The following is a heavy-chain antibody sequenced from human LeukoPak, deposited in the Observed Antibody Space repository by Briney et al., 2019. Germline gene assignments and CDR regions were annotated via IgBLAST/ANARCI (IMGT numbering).Heavy chain of an antibody. CDR2: IKQDGSEK. D-gene: IGHD6-19*01. V-gene: IGHV3-7*03. J-gene: IGHJ5*02. Sequence: GGSLRLSCAASGFTFSSYAMSWVRQAPGKGLEWVANIKQDGSEKYYVDSVKGRFTISRDNAKNSLYLQMNSLRAEDTAVYYCARGDSSGWYGWFDPWGQGTLVTVSS. CDR1: GFTFSSYA. CDR3: ARGDSSGWYGWFDP.